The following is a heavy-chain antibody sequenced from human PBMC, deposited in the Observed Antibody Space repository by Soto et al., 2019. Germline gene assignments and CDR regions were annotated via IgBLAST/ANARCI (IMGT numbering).Heavy chain of an antibody. J-gene: IGHJ4*02. CDR1: GGSISSGDYY. CDR2: IYYSGST. V-gene: IGHV4-30-4*01. CDR3: ARLYTGYESFDY. D-gene: IGHD5-12*01. Sequence: QVQLQEAGPGLMKPSQTLSLTCTVSGGSISSGDYYWSWIRQPPGKGLEWIGYIYYSGSTYYNPSRKSRSTISIDTSKNQFFLKLSSVTAADTAVYYCARLYTGYESFDYWGQGTLVTVSS.